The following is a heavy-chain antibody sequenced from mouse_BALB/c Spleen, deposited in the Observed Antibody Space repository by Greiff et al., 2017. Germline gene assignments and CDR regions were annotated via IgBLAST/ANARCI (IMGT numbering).Heavy chain of an antibody. J-gene: IGHJ3*01. D-gene: IGHD1-1*01. CDR2: INPSSGYT. CDR1: GYTFTSYT. V-gene: IGHV1-4*02. Sequence: QVQLKQSAAELARPGASVKMSCKASGYTFTSYTMHWVKQRPGQGLEWIGYINPSSGYTEYNQKFKDKTTLTADKSSSTAYMQLSSLTSEDSAVYYCARSGLLPWFAYWGQGTLVTVSA. CDR3: ARSGLLPWFAY.